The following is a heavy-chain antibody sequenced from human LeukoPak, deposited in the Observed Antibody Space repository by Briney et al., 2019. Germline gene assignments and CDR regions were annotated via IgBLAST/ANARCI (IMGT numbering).Heavy chain of an antibody. CDR2: INGSGGST. V-gene: IGHV3-23*01. CDR3: ARDHKGYSYGYRRGYSDYYYMDV. Sequence: GGCLRLSCAASGFTFSSYAMSWGRQALGEGLGWGSDINGSGGSTYYADSVKGRFTISRDNSKNTLYLQMNSLRAEDTAVYYCARDHKGYSYGYRRGYSDYYYMDVWGKGTTVTVSS. D-gene: IGHD5-18*01. CDR1: GFTFSSYA. J-gene: IGHJ6*03.